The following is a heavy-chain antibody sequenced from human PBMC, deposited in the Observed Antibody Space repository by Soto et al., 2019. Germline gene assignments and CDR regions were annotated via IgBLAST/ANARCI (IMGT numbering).Heavy chain of an antibody. CDR2: INHSGST. D-gene: IGHD2-15*01. CDR3: AREVSPNCSGGSCLDGLDI. CDR1: GGSFNGYF. V-gene: IGHV4-34*01. Sequence: QVQLRQWGAGLLKPSETLSLTCAVYGGSFNGYFWSWIRQPPGKGLEWIGEINHSGSTTYNPSLKRRVTVSVDASQNPLSLQLTPVTAADTAVYYCAREVSPNCSGGSCLDGLDIWAEGPMLTVSP. J-gene: IGHJ3*02.